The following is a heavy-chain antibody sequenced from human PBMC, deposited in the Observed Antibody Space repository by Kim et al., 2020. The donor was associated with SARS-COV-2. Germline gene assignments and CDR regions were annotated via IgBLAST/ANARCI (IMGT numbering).Heavy chain of an antibody. V-gene: IGHV3-30*18. CDR2: ISYDGSNK. J-gene: IGHJ3*02. Sequence: GGSLRLSCAASGFTFSSYGMHGVRQAPGKGLEWVAVISYDGSNKYYADSVKGRFTISRDNSKNTLYLQMNSLRAEDTAVYYCAKDLPVGAFDIWGQGTMVTVSS. CDR3: AKDLPVGAFDI. CDR1: GFTFSSYG.